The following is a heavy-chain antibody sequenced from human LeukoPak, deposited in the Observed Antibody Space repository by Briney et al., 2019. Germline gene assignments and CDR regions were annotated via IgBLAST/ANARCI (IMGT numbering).Heavy chain of an antibody. Sequence: ASVKVSCKASGYTFTGYYMHWVRQAPGQGLEWMGWINPNSGGTNYAQKFQGRVTMTRDTSISTAYMELSRLRSDDTAVYYCARDSGISGPPDYWGQGTLVTVSS. V-gene: IGHV1-2*02. J-gene: IGHJ4*02. CDR2: INPNSGGT. CDR3: ARDSGISGPPDY. CDR1: GYTFTGYY. D-gene: IGHD6-19*01.